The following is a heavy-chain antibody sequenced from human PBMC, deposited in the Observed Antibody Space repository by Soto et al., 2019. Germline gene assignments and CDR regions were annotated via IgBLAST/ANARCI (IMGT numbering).Heavy chain of an antibody. V-gene: IGHV3-30*18. CDR2: ISYDGRNE. D-gene: IGHD2-15*01. CDR1: GFPFSSYG. Sequence: PGGSLRLSCAASGFPFSSYGMHWVRQAPGKGLEWVAIISYDGRNERYADSVKGRFTISRDKSKNTVDLQMNSLRAEDTAVYYCAKDRSGGSCYMLEGCYYGMDVWGRGTTVTVSS. J-gene: IGHJ6*01. CDR3: AKDRSGGSCYMLEGCYYGMDV.